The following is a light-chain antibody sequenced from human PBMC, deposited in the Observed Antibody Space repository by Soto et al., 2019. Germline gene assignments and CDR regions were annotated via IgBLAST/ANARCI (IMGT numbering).Light chain of an antibody. CDR1: SSNIGAGYD. V-gene: IGLV1-40*01. CDR2: GNS. CDR3: AAWDDSLRGRV. J-gene: IGLJ2*01. Sequence: QSVLTQPPSVSGAPGQRVTISCTGSSSNIGAGYDVHWYQQLPGTAPKLLIYGNSNRPSGVPDRFSGSRSGTSASLAISGLQSEDEAEYYCAAWDDSLRGRVFGGGTK.